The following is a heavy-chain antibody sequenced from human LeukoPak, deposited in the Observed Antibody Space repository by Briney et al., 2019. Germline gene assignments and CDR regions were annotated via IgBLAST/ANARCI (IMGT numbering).Heavy chain of an antibody. CDR1: GGSISSSSYY. V-gene: IGHV4-39*07. CDR3: ARASRLGGYSGYVSFGY. Sequence: SETLSLTCTVSGGSISSSSYYWGWIRQPPGKGLDWIGEINHSGSTNYNPSLKSRVTISVDTSKSQFSLKLSSVTAADTAVYYCARASRLGGYSGYVSFGYWGQGTLVTVSS. J-gene: IGHJ4*02. CDR2: INHSGST. D-gene: IGHD5-12*01.